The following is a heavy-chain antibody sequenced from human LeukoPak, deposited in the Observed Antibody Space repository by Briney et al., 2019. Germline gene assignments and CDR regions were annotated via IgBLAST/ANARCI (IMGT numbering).Heavy chain of an antibody. CDR1: GGSISSSSYY. V-gene: IGHV4-39*07. CDR2: IYYSGST. J-gene: IGHJ4*02. CDR3: ASKLYCSSTSCFQY. Sequence: SETLSLTCTVSGGSISSSSYYWGWIRQPPGKGLEWIGSIYYSGSTYYNPSLKSRVTISVDTSKNQFSLKLSSVTAADTAVYYCASKLYCSSTSCFQYWGQGTLVTVSS. D-gene: IGHD2-2*01.